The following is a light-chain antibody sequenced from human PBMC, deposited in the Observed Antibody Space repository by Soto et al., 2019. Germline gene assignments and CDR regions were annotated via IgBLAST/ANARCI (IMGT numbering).Light chain of an antibody. CDR1: QSISSY. CDR2: AAS. Sequence: DIQMTQSPSSLSASVGDRVTITCRASQSISSYLNWYQQKPGKAPKLLIYAASSLQSGVASRVSGSGSGTDFTLTISSLQPEAFATYYCQQSYSTLTLTFGGGTTLESK. V-gene: IGKV1-39*01. J-gene: IGKJ4*01. CDR3: QQSYSTLTLT.